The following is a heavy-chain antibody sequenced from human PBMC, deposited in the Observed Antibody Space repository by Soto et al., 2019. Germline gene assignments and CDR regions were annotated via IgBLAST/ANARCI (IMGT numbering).Heavy chain of an antibody. D-gene: IGHD3-3*01. J-gene: IGHJ4*02. Sequence: QMQLQESGPGLVKPSETLSLTCTVPGGSISSGDYYWTWVRQHPGKGLEWIGYIYASGRTYYTPSLKSRIIITVDTSKNKFSLKMSSVAASDTAVYYCARIPTFYGFLGGSDETWGQGILVTVSS. CDR2: IYASGRT. CDR3: ARIPTFYGFLGGSDET. CDR1: GGSISSGDYY. V-gene: IGHV4-31*03.